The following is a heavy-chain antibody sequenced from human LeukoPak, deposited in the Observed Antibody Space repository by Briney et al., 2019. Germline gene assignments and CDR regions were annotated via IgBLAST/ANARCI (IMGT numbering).Heavy chain of an antibody. Sequence: PGGSLRLSCTPSGFKFFSYAMGWVRQAPGKGLEWVSAIGGAGINTYYADSVKGRFTISKDNAKNSLYLQMNSLRAEDTAVYYCASGFGIFDYWGQGALVTVSS. J-gene: IGHJ4*02. CDR2: IGGAGINT. CDR1: GFKFFSYA. CDR3: ASGFGIFDY. V-gene: IGHV3-23*01. D-gene: IGHD3-10*01.